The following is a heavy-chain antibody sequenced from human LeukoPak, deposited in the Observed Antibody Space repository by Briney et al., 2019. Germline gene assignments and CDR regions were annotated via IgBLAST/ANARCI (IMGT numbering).Heavy chain of an antibody. Sequence: KPSETLSLTCAVCGGSFSGYYWSWIRQPPGKGLEWIGEINHSGSTNYNPSLKSRVTISVDTSKNQFSLKLSSVTAADTAVYYCAPYCSGGSCYPGGVFDPWGQGTLVTVSS. D-gene: IGHD2-15*01. CDR1: GGSFSGYY. CDR2: INHSGST. J-gene: IGHJ5*02. V-gene: IGHV4-34*01. CDR3: APYCSGGSCYPGGVFDP.